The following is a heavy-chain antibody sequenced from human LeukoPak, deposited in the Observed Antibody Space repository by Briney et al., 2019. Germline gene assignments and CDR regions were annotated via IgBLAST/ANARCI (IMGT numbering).Heavy chain of an antibody. CDR3: ARAGVESSGYYAFDV. V-gene: IGHV3-30-3*01. CDR1: GFTFNNYL. Sequence: PGRSLRLSCAASGFTFNNYLMHWVREAPGKGLEWGAVISSDGINKYYADSVKGRFTISRDNSENTLYLQMNSLRAEDTAVYYCARAGVESSGYYAFDVWGQGTILTVSS. J-gene: IGHJ3*01. D-gene: IGHD3-22*01. CDR2: ISSDGINK.